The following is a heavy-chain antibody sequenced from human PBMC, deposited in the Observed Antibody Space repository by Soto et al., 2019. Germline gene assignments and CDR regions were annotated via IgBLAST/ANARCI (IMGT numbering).Heavy chain of an antibody. CDR3: ARVNRPIAVAGTVLGY. V-gene: IGHV4-34*01. CDR1: GGSFSGYY. D-gene: IGHD6-19*01. CDR2: INHSGST. Sequence: QVQLQQWGAGLLKPSETLSLTCAVYGGSFSGYYWSWIRQPPGKGLEWIGEINHSGSTNYNPSLKGRVTISVDTSKNQFSLKLSSVTAADTAVYYCARVNRPIAVAGTVLGYWGQGTLVTVSS. J-gene: IGHJ4*02.